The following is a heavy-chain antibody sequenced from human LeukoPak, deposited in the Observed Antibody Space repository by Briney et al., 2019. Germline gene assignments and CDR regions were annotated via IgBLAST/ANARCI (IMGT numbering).Heavy chain of an antibody. CDR2: ISGSGGST. V-gene: IGHV3-23*01. CDR3: AKWSGSEVYYYGMDV. J-gene: IGHJ6*02. Sequence: PGGSLRLSCAASGFTFSSYAMSWVRQAPGKVLEWVSAISGSGGSTYYADSVKGRFTISRDNSKNTLYLQMNSLRAEDTAVYYCAKWSGSEVYYYGMDVWGQGTTVTVSS. D-gene: IGHD1-26*01. CDR1: GFTFSSYA.